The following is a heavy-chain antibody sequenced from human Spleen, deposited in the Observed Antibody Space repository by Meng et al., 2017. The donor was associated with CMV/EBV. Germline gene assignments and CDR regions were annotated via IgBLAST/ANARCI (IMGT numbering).Heavy chain of an antibody. V-gene: IGHV3-21*01. Sequence: GGSLRLSCAASGFSFSAYSMAWVRQAPGKGLECVSAIGSRGAYIYYSDSVKGRFTISRDNAENSLYLQINSLRVEDTAVYYCAREFSGFDYWGQGTPVTVSS. CDR1: GFSFSAYS. CDR3: AREFSGFDY. J-gene: IGHJ4*02. CDR2: IGSRGAYI. D-gene: IGHD3-22*01.